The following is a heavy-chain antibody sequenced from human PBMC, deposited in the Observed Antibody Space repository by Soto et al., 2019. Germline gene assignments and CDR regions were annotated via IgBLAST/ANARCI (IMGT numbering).Heavy chain of an antibody. CDR3: ARNLYDYVWGSYRYGAFDI. CDR1: GGTFSSSA. J-gene: IGHJ3*02. CDR2: IIPIFGTA. V-gene: IGHV1-69*01. D-gene: IGHD3-16*02. Sequence: QVQLVQSGAEVKKPGSSVKVSCKASGGTFSSSAISWVRKAPGQGLEWMGGIIPIFGTANYAQKFQGRFTITADESTSTAYMELSSLRSEDTAVYYCARNLYDYVWGSYRYGAFDIWGQGTMVTVSS.